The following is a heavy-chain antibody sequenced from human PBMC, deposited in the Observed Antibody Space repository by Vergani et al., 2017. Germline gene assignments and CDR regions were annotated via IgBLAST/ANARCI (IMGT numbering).Heavy chain of an antibody. Sequence: QVQLQQWGAGLLKPSETLSLTCGVYGGSFSVYYWSWIRQSPGKGLEWIGAINDIGSTNYNPSLKSRVTISVDTSKTQFSLRLNSVTAADTALYFCARHDRKTYTATMGWYDYWGQGILVTVSS. J-gene: IGHJ4*02. CDR1: GGSFSVYY. V-gene: IGHV4-34*01. CDR2: INDIGST. D-gene: IGHD3-16*01. CDR3: ARHDRKTYTATMGWYDY.